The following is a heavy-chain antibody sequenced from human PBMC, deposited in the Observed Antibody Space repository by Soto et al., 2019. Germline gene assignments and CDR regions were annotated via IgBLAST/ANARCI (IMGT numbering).Heavy chain of an antibody. J-gene: IGHJ4*03. V-gene: IGHV4-30-4*01. CDR3: ARVVRFCSSTSCRGRNSFEA. CDR2: MFYTGTT. D-gene: IGHD2-2*01. Sequence: SETVSLTCSVSGGSISSGDYYWSWIRQPPGKGLEWIGYMFYTGTTYYNPSLKSRITISVDTSKNQFSLRLTSVTAADTAEYHCARVVRFCSSTSCRGRNSFEAWGQGTRVIVSS. CDR1: GGSISSGDYY.